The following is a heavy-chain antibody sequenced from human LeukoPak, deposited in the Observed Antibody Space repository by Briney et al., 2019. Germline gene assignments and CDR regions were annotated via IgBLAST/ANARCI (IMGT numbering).Heavy chain of an antibody. CDR3: ARDPYYYGSGSYYKNYFDY. Sequence: GGSLRLSCAASGFTFSSYSMNWVRQAPGKGLEWVAVISYDGSNKYYADSVKGRFTISRDNSKNTLYLQMNSLRAEDTAVYYCARDPYYYGSGSYYKNYFDYWGQGTLVTVSS. D-gene: IGHD3-10*01. V-gene: IGHV3-30*03. CDR2: ISYDGSNK. CDR1: GFTFSSYS. J-gene: IGHJ4*02.